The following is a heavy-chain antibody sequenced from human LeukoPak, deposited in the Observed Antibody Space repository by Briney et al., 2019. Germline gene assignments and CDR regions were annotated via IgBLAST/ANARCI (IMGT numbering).Heavy chain of an antibody. CDR3: AKDLLFPKFGNES. Sequence: GGSLRLSCAASGFTFTRYALNWVRQAPGKGLEWVSAISISGDGTYYADSVKGRFTISRDNSRNMLFLQMNSLTTEDTAVYYCAKDLLFPKFGNESWGQGTLVTVSS. CDR1: GFTFTRYA. CDR2: ISISGDGT. V-gene: IGHV3-23*01. D-gene: IGHD2-21*02. J-gene: IGHJ5*02.